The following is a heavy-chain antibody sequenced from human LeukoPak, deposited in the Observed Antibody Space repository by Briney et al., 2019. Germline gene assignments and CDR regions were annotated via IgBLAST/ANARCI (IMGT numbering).Heavy chain of an antibody. Sequence: SETLSLICTVSGGSISSGSYYWSWIRQPPGKGLEWIGSIYHSGSTYYNPSLKSRVTISVDTSKNQFSLKLSSVTAADTAVYYCARVRITMIVVVPTYFDYWGQGTLVTVSS. CDR2: IYHSGST. V-gene: IGHV4-39*07. CDR1: GGSISSGSYY. J-gene: IGHJ4*02. CDR3: ARVRITMIVVVPTYFDY. D-gene: IGHD3-22*01.